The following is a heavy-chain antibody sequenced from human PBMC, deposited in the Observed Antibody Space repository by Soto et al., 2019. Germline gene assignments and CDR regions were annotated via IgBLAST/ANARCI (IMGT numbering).Heavy chain of an antibody. J-gene: IGHJ2*01. CDR1: GGSISSGGYY. CDR3: AREVVVVAASIGGYFDL. D-gene: IGHD2-15*01. Sequence: QVQLQESGPGLVKPSQTLSLTCTVSGGSISSGGYYWSWIRQHPGKGLEWIGYIYYSGSTYYNPSLKSRVTISVDTSKNQFSLKLSSVTAADTAVYYCAREVVVVAASIGGYFDLWVRGTLVAVSS. V-gene: IGHV4-31*03. CDR2: IYYSGST.